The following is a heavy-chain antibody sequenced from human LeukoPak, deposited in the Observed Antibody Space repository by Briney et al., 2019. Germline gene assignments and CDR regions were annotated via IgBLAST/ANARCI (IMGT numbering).Heavy chain of an antibody. CDR3: ARDCSGGSCYPD. D-gene: IGHD2-15*01. CDR1: GFTFSSYA. J-gene: IGHJ4*02. Sequence: GGSLRLSCAASGFTFSSYAMHWVRQAPGKGLEWVAVISYDGSNKYYADSVKGRFTISRDNSKNTLYLQMNSLRAEDTAVYYCARDCSGGSCYPDWGQGTLVTVSS. V-gene: IGHV3-30*04. CDR2: ISYDGSNK.